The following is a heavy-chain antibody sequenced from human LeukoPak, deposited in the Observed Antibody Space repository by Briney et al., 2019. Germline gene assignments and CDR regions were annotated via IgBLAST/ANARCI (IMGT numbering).Heavy chain of an antibody. CDR1: GFTFSSEG. D-gene: IGHD6-13*01. Sequence: GRCLRPSCAVAGFTFSSEGIGSVRQLGGGGLEFLSFISPAGGTTYYEESMKHRFTISRDNSKNTLYLQINSLRVEDTAVYYCTKVRSGSSSWALRVFDYWGQGALVTVSS. J-gene: IGHJ4*02. CDR3: TKVRSGSSSWALRVFDY. CDR2: ISPAGGTT. V-gene: IGHV3-23*01.